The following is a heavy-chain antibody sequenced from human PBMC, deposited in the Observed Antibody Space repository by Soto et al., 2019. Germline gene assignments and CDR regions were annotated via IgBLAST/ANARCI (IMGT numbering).Heavy chain of an antibody. V-gene: IGHV3-7*04. J-gene: IGHJ4*02. CDR2: IKQDGSEI. Sequence: EVQLVESGGGLVQPGGSLRLSCVASGFTFSSRWMNWVRHVPGKGLEWVANIKQDGSEIHYVDSVKGRFTISRDNAKTSLYLQMNSLRVEDPAVYHCVRSSGWTGDFWGQGILVTVSS. CDR1: GFTFSSRW. D-gene: IGHD3-10*01. CDR3: VRSSGWTGDF.